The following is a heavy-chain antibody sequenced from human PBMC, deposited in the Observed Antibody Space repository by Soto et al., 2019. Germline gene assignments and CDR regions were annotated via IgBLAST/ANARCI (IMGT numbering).Heavy chain of an antibody. D-gene: IGHD2-2*01. CDR1: GGTFSSYA. J-gene: IGHJ6*02. CDR3: ARDRIVVVPAATSRRGYYGMDV. Sequence: QVQLVQSGAEVKKPGSSVKVSCKASGGTFSSYAISWVRQAPGQGLEWMGGIIPIFGTANYAQKFQGRVTITADESTSTACMELSSLRSEDTAVYYCARDRIVVVPAATSRRGYYGMDVWGQGTTVTVSS. V-gene: IGHV1-69*01. CDR2: IIPIFGTA.